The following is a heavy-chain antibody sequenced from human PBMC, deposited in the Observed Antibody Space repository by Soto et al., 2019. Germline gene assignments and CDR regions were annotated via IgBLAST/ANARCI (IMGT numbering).Heavy chain of an antibody. CDR3: ARVRTPRWYYDSSGSFDY. J-gene: IGHJ4*02. D-gene: IGHD3-22*01. CDR1: GYTFTSYG. V-gene: IGHV1-18*01. Sequence: ASVKVSCKASGYTFTSYGISWVRQAPGQGLEWMGWISAYNGNTNYAQKLQGRVTMTTDTSTSTAYMELRSLRSDDTAVYYCARVRTPRWYYDSSGSFDYWGQGTLVTSPQ. CDR2: ISAYNGNT.